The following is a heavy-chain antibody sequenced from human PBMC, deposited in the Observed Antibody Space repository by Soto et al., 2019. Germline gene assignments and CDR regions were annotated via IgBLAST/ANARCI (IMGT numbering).Heavy chain of an antibody. Sequence: GGSLRLSCAVSGVTASGNYMSWVRQAPGKGLEWVSVIFGGGTNFYADSVKGRFTISRDGSTNTLYLQMTNLRVEDTAMYYCARGGNKEFDLWGQGTLVTVSS. CDR1: GVTASGNY. CDR3: ARGGNKEFDL. J-gene: IGHJ4*02. V-gene: IGHV3-66*01. D-gene: IGHD1-26*01. CDR2: IFGGGTN.